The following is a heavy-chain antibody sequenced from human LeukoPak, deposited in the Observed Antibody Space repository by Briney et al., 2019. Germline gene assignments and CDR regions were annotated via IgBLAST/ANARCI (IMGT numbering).Heavy chain of an antibody. CDR3: ARDNYGDYEWFDP. J-gene: IGHJ5*02. Sequence: SETLSLTCTVSGYSISSISSTYYWGWVRQSPGKGLEWIGRIYTSGSTNYNPSLKSRVTMSVDTSKNQFSLKLSSVTAADTAVYYCARDNYGDYEWFDPWGQGTLVTVSS. CDR2: IYTSGST. CDR1: GYSISSISSTYY. D-gene: IGHD4-17*01. V-gene: IGHV4-61*05.